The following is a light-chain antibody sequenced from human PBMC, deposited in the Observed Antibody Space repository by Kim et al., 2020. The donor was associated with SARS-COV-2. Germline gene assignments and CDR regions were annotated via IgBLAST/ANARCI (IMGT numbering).Light chain of an antibody. Sequence: SPGETATLPCRASQTINNRLVWYQQNPGQAPRLLIYDATTRATGIPARFIGSGSETYFTLTISSLQSEDFAVYYCQQSNDWPPLTFGQGTKVDIK. J-gene: IGKJ1*01. CDR3: QQSNDWPPLT. CDR1: QTINNR. V-gene: IGKV3-15*01. CDR2: DAT.